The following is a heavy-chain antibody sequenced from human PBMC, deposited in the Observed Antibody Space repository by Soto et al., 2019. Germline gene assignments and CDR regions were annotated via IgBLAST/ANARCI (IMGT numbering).Heavy chain of an antibody. Sequence: TGGSLRLSCAASGFTFSSDAMSWVRQAPGKGLEWVSTIGNSADATYYADSVKGRFIISRDNSKNTLYLQMHSLRAEDTAVYYCAKRILAKEFDYWGQGTLVTVSS. CDR3: AKRILAKEFDY. CDR1: GFTFSSDA. CDR2: IGNSADAT. V-gene: IGHV3-23*01. J-gene: IGHJ4*02.